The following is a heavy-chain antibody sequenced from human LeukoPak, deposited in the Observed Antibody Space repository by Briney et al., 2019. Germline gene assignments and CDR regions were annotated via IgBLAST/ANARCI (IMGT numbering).Heavy chain of an antibody. CDR3: ARVLHAPKFIDS. Sequence: SETLSVTCTVSGSSITSTYYWAWFRQPPGKGLEWIATVFQLQTVRTFYNPSLESRVTMSLDTSQNQFSLNLTSVTAADTALYFCARVLHAPKFIDSWGQGTLVTVSS. D-gene: IGHD2-8*01. V-gene: IGHV4-38-2*02. J-gene: IGHJ4*02. CDR2: VFQLQTVRT. CDR1: GSSITSTYY.